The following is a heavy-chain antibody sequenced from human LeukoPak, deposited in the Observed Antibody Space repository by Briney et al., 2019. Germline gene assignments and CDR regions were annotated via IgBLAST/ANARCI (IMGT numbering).Heavy chain of an antibody. V-gene: IGHV3-23*01. D-gene: IGHD6-19*01. CDR1: GFAFSSLA. CDR2: ISDSGSLT. CDR3: AKDARRTSGWYFFDY. Sequence: PGGSLRLSCAASGFAFSSLAMGWVRQAPGKGLEWVSVISDSGSLTYYADSVKGRFTISRDNSKNTLFLQMNSLRAEDTAVYYCAKDARRTSGWYFFDYWGQGTLVTVSP. J-gene: IGHJ4*02.